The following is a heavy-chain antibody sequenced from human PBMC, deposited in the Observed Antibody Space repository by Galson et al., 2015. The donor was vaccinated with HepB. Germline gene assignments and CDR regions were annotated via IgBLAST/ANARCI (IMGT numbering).Heavy chain of an antibody. D-gene: IGHD1-1*01. J-gene: IGHJ3*02. CDR1: GYSFTNDW. V-gene: IGHV5-51*01. Sequence: QSGAEVKKPGESLKISCKSSGYSFTNDWIAWVRQVPGKGLEWMGIIYPDDSDTRYSPSFQGQVTISADKSITTAYLQWRSLKASDTAMYYCARLGGTTGTTGAFDIWGQGTMVTVSS. CDR3: ARLGGTTGTTGAFDI. CDR2: IYPDDSDT.